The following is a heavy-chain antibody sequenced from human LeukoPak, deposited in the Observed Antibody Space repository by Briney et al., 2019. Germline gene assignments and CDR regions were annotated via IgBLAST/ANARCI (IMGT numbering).Heavy chain of an antibody. V-gene: IGHV3-11*04. CDR2: ISSSGSTI. CDR3: AREEQDYYDSSGYYGY. Sequence: AGGSLRLSCAASGFTFSDYYMSWIRQAPGKGLEWVSYISSSGSTIYYTDSVKGRFTISRDNAKNSLYLQMNSLRAEDTAVYYCAREEQDYYDSSGYYGYWGQGTLVTVSS. CDR1: GFTFSDYY. J-gene: IGHJ4*02. D-gene: IGHD3-22*01.